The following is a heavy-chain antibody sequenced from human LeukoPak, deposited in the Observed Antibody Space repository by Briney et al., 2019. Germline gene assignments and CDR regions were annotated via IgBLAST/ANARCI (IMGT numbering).Heavy chain of an antibody. D-gene: IGHD6-13*01. CDR2: IWYDGSNE. CDR1: GFTFSDYG. Sequence: GGSLRLSCAASGFTFSDYGMHWVRQAPGKGLEWVAVIWYDGSNEFYADSVKGRFTISRDNSKNTLSLQLNSLRAEDTAMYYCAGSQQRGAEAFDIWGQGTKVTVSS. J-gene: IGHJ3*02. V-gene: IGHV3-33*01. CDR3: AGSQQRGAEAFDI.